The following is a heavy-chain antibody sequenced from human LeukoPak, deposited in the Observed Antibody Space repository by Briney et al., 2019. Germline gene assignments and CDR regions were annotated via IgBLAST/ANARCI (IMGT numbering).Heavy chain of an antibody. CDR1: GYTFTGYY. J-gene: IGHJ4*02. V-gene: IGHV1-2*02. CDR3: ARDLEXELLSQPFDY. D-gene: IGHD1-26*01. CDR2: INPNSGGT. Sequence: ASVKVSCKASGYTFTGYYMHWVRQAPGQGLEWMGWINPNSGGTNYAQKFQGRVTMTRDTSISTAYMELSRLRSDDTAVYYCARDLEXELLSQPFDYWGQGTLVTVS.